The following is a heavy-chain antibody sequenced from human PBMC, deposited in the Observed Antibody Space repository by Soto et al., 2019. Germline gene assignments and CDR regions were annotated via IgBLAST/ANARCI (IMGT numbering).Heavy chain of an antibody. D-gene: IGHD1-26*01. V-gene: IGHV3-9*01. Sequence: GGSLRLSCAASKFTFDDYAMHWVRQAPGKGLEWVSGISWNGGSIGYADSVKARFTISRDNAKNFLYLQMNSLRVEDTALYYCAKDISGRGSFYYYHGLDVWGQGTTVTVSS. CDR3: AKDISGRGSFYYYHGLDV. J-gene: IGHJ6*02. CDR2: ISWNGGSI. CDR1: KFTFDDYA.